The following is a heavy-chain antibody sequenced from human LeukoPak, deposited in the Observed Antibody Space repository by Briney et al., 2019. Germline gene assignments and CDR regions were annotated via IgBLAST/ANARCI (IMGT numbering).Heavy chain of an antibody. J-gene: IGHJ4*02. CDR3: ARVVPAAANFDY. CDR2: LDYSGST. V-gene: IGHV4-59*01. D-gene: IGHD2-2*01. CDR1: GGSISNYF. Sequence: SETLSLTCTVSGGSISNYFWSWIRQPPGKGLKWIGYLDYSGSTNYNPSLKSRVTISVDTSKNQFSLKLSSVTAADTAVYYCARVVPAAANFDYWGQGTLVTVSS.